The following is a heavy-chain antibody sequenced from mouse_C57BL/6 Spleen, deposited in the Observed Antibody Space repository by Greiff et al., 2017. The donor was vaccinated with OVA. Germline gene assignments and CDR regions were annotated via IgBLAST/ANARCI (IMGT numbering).Heavy chain of an antibody. J-gene: IGHJ2*01. CDR1: GYTFTSYW. Sequence: QVQLQQPGAELVMPGASVKLSCKASGYTFTSYWMHWVKQRPGQGLEWIGEIDPSDSYTNYNQKFKGKSTLTVDKSSSTAYMQLSSLTSEDSAVYYCARNRYGSSFDYWGQGTTLTVSS. V-gene: IGHV1-69*01. CDR3: ARNRYGSSFDY. D-gene: IGHD1-1*01. CDR2: IDPSDSYT.